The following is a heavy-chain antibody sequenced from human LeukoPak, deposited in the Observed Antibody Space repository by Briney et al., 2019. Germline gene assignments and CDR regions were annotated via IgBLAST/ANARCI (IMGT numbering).Heavy chain of an antibody. J-gene: IGHJ4*02. CDR3: TKGDESDY. CDR2: IRFDGSNK. CDR1: GLTFSSYG. V-gene: IGHV3-30*02. Sequence: PGGSLRLSCAASGLTFSSYGMHWVRQAPDKGLEWVASIRFDGSNKQYAESVKGRFTISRANSNNTLYLQMNRLRAEDTAVYYCTKGDESDYWGQGTLVTVSA.